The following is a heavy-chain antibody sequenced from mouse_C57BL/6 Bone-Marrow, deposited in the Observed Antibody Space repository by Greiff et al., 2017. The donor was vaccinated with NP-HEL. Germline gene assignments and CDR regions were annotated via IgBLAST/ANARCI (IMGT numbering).Heavy chain of an antibody. J-gene: IGHJ3*01. CDR2: ISDGGSYT. CDR3: AREPI. CDR1: GFTFSSYA. V-gene: IGHV5-4*01. Sequence: EVKLVESGGGLVKPGGSLKLSCAASGFTFSSYAMSWVRQTPEKRLEWVATISDGGSYTYYPDNVKGRFTISRDNAKNNLYLQMSHLKSEDTAMYYCAREPIWGQGTLVTVSA.